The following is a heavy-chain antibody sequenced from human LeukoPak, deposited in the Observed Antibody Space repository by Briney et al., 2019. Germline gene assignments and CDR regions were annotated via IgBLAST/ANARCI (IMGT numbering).Heavy chain of an antibody. Sequence: PETLSLTSTVSGDSVSSGYNYWSWIRQPPGKGLEWIGHIYYTGSTNYNPSLKSRVTVSVDTSKNQFSLKLNSVTAADTAVYYCARGPLRGWFDPWGQGTLVTVSS. CDR1: GDSVSSGYNY. CDR2: IYYTGST. J-gene: IGHJ5*02. V-gene: IGHV4-61*01. CDR3: ARGPLRGWFDP.